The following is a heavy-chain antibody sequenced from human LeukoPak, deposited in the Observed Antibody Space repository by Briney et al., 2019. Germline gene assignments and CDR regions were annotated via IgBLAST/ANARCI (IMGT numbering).Heavy chain of an antibody. V-gene: IGHV4-34*01. CDR1: GFTFSDYY. J-gene: IGHJ4*02. D-gene: IGHD6-19*01. Sequence: GSLRLSCAASGFTFSDYYMSWIRQPPGKGLEWIGEINHSGSTNYNPSLKSRVTISVDTSKNQFSLKLSSVTAADTAVYYCARAVAADYWGQGTLVTVSS. CDR3: ARAVAADY. CDR2: INHSGST.